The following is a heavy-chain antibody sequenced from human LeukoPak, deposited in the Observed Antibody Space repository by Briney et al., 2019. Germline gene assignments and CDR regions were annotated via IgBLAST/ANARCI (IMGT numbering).Heavy chain of an antibody. Sequence: ASVKVSCKASGGTFSSYAISWVRQAPGQGLEWMGGIIPIFGTANYAQKLQGRVTITTDESTSTAYMELSSLRSEDTAVYYCARGRGSGTQGPFDYWGQGTLVTVSS. CDR2: IIPIFGTA. J-gene: IGHJ4*02. CDR1: GGTFSSYA. CDR3: ARGRGSGTQGPFDY. D-gene: IGHD3-10*01. V-gene: IGHV1-69*05.